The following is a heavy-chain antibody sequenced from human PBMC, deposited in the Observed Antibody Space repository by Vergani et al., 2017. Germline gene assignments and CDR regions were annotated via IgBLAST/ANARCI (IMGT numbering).Heavy chain of an antibody. Sequence: QVQLQESGPGLVKPSGTLSLTCAVSGGSISSSNWWSWVRQPPGKGLEWIGEIYHSGSTNYNPSLKSRVTISVDKSKNQFSLKLSSVTAADTAVYYCARSIAVARDQIPVSEFWYYYYGMDVWGQGTTVTVSS. V-gene: IGHV4-4*02. D-gene: IGHD6-19*01. CDR3: ARSIAVARDQIPVSEFWYYYYGMDV. CDR1: GGSISSSNW. J-gene: IGHJ6*02. CDR2: IYHSGST.